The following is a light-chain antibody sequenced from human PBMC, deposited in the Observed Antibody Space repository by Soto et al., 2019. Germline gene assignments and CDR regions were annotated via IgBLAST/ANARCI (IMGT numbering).Light chain of an antibody. Sequence: PGERATLSCRASQTIISAYFAWYNQKPGQPPRLLIYGTSSRATGIPDRFSGSGSGTDFTLTISRVEPEDFAAYYCQQYGSSPLYSFGQGTKLEIK. CDR1: QTIISAY. J-gene: IGKJ2*01. CDR3: QQYGSSPLYS. CDR2: GTS. V-gene: IGKV3-20*01.